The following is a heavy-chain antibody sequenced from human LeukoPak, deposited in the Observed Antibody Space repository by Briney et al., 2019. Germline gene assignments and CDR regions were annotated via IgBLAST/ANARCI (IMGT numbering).Heavy chain of an antibody. V-gene: IGHV4-59*01. D-gene: IGHD3-22*01. Sequence: SETLSLTCTVSGGSISSYYWSWIRQPPGKGLEWIGYIYYSGSTNYNPSLKSRVTISVDTSNNQFSLKLSSVTPADTAVYYCARDSSGYRRGSLDYWGQGTLVTVSS. CDR1: GGSISSYY. J-gene: IGHJ4*02. CDR3: ARDSSGYRRGSLDY. CDR2: IYYSGST.